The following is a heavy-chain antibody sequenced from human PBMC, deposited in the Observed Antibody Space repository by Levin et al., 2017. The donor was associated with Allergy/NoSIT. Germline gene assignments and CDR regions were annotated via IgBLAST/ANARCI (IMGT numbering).Heavy chain of an antibody. D-gene: IGHD1-26*01. CDR1: GFTFSDYY. V-gene: IGHV3-11*01. Sequence: GGSLRLSCAASGFTFSDYYMSWIRQAPGKGLEWVSYISSSGSTIYYADSVKGRFTISRDNAKNSLYLQMNSLRAEDTAVYYCARDPGSGSSYTVYGMDVWGQGTTVTVSS. CDR3: ARDPGSGSSYTVYGMDV. CDR2: ISSSGSTI. J-gene: IGHJ6*02.